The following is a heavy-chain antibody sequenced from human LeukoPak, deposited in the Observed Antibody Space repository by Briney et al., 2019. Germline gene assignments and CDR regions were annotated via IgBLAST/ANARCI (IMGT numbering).Heavy chain of an antibody. Sequence: PSETLSLTCTVSGGSISSYYWSWIRQPPGKGLEWIGYIYYSGSTNYNPSLKSRVTISVDTSKNQFSLKLSSVTAADTAVYYCARVPYDSWSGSTRYYFDYWGQGTLVTVSS. CDR3: ARVPYDSWSGSTRYYFDY. V-gene: IGHV4-59*01. CDR1: GGSISSYY. J-gene: IGHJ4*02. D-gene: IGHD3-3*01. CDR2: IYYSGST.